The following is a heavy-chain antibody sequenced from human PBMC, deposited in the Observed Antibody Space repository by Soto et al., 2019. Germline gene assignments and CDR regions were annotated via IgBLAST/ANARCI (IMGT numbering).Heavy chain of an antibody. CDR2: IYPDDSDT. CDR1: GYSFPGYW. Sequence: GESLKISCKGSGYSFPGYWIGWVRQMPGKGLEWMGIIYPDDSDTKYSPAFQGQVTISADKSISTAFLQWSSLKASDTAMYYCARRGLFCTNTSCYVAFDYWGQGILVTVSS. V-gene: IGHV5-51*01. D-gene: IGHD2-2*01. CDR3: ARRGLFCTNTSCYVAFDY. J-gene: IGHJ4*02.